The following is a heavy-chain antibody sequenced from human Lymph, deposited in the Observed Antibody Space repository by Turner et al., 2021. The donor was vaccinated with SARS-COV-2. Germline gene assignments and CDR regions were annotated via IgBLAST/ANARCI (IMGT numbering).Heavy chain of an antibody. CDR2: INPNSGGT. CDR3: AREGVTVSGYYYGMDV. J-gene: IGHJ6*02. D-gene: IGHD4-17*01. Sequence: VQLVQSGAEVKKPGASVKVSCKASGYTFPAYYMHWVRQAPGQGLEWMGWINPNSGGTNYAQKFQGRVTMTRDTSISTAYMELSRLTSDDTAVYYCAREGVTVSGYYYGMDVWGQGTTVTVSS. CDR1: GYTFPAYY. V-gene: IGHV1-2*02.